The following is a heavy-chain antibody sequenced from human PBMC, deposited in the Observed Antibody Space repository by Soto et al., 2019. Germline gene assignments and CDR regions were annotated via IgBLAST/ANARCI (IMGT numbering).Heavy chain of an antibody. CDR2: ISGSGGST. V-gene: IGHV3-23*01. Sequence: GGSLRLSCAASGFTFSSYAMSWVRQAPGKGLEWVSAISGSGGSTYYADSVKGRFTISRDNSKNTLYLQMNSLRAEDTAVYYCAKLMAVVIIYYYYGMDVWGQGTTVTVSS. CDR1: GFTFSSYA. J-gene: IGHJ6*02. D-gene: IGHD3-22*01. CDR3: AKLMAVVIIYYYYGMDV.